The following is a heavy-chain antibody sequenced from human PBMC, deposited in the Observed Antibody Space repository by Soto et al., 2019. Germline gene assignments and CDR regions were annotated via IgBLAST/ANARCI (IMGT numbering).Heavy chain of an antibody. J-gene: IGHJ4*02. Sequence: QVQLQESGPGLVKPSQTLSLTCTVSGGSISSGGYYWSWIRQHPGKGLEWIGYIYHSGSTYYNPSLKSRVTISVDTSKNQFSLKLSSVTAADTAVYYCARGPDSPTTVVTSFDYWGQGTLVTVSS. CDR3: ARGPDSPTTVVTSFDY. D-gene: IGHD4-17*01. CDR2: IYHSGST. V-gene: IGHV4-31*03. CDR1: GGSISSGGYY.